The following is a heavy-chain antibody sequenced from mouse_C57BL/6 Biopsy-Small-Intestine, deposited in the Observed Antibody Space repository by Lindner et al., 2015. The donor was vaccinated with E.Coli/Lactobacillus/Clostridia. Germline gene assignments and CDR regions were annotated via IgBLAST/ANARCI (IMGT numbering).Heavy chain of an antibody. J-gene: IGHJ4*01. D-gene: IGHD2-3*01. Sequence: VQLQESGGGLVQPKGSLKLSCAASGFSFNTYAMNWVRQAPGKGLEWVARIRSKSNNYATYYVDSVKDRFTISRDDSESMVYLQMNNLKTEDTAMYYCVRQGDGYYRGHYYAMDYWGQGTSVTVSS. CDR1: GFSFNTYA. CDR3: VRQGDGYYRGHYYAMDY. V-gene: IGHV10-1*01. CDR2: IRSKSNNYAT.